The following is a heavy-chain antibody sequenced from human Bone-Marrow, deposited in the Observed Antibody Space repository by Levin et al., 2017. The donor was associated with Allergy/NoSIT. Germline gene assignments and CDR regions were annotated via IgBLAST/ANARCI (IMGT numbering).Heavy chain of an antibody. Sequence: KPSETLSLTCAVYGGSFSGYYWSWIRQPPGKGLEWNGEINHSGSTNYNPSLKSRVTISVDTSKNQFSLKLSSVTAADTAVYYCARVAGWTHDYWGQGTLVTVSS. CDR1: GGSFSGYY. CDR3: ARVAGWTHDY. J-gene: IGHJ4*02. D-gene: IGHD6-19*01. CDR2: INHSGST. V-gene: IGHV4-34*01.